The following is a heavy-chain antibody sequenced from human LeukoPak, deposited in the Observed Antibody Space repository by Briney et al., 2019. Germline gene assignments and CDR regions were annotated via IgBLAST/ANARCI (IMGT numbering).Heavy chain of an antibody. CDR1: GFTFSGYS. Sequence: GGSLRLSCAASGFTFSGYSMNWVRQAPGKGLEWVSYISSSGGTIYYADSVKGRFTISRDNAKNTLYLQMNSLRAEDTAVYSCARVGVPQYAFDIWGQGTWVTVSS. CDR2: ISSSGGTI. J-gene: IGHJ3*02. D-gene: IGHD2-2*01. V-gene: IGHV3-48*04. CDR3: ARVGVPQYAFDI.